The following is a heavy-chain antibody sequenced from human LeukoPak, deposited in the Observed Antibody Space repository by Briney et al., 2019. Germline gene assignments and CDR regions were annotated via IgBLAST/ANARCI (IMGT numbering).Heavy chain of an antibody. CDR3: ARLKWVRGVIIPIYFDY. D-gene: IGHD3-10*01. J-gene: IGHJ4*02. Sequence: SETLSLTCTVSGGSISSSSYYWGWIRQPPGKGLEWTGSIYYSGSTYYNPSLKSRVTISVDTSKNQFSLKLSSVTAADTAVYYCARLKWVRGVIIPIYFDYWGQGTLVTVSS. CDR2: IYYSGST. CDR1: GGSISSSSYY. V-gene: IGHV4-39*07.